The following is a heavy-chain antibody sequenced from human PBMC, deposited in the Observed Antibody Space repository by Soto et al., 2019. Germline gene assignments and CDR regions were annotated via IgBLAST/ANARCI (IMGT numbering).Heavy chain of an antibody. J-gene: IGHJ4*02. CDR1: GGSISSYY. D-gene: IGHD1-1*01. V-gene: IGHV4-59*01. CDR2: IYYSGST. CDR3: ARGTSGTTDY. Sequence: QVQLQESGPGLVKPSETLSLTCTVSGGSISSYYWSWIRQPPGKGLEWIGYIYYSGSTNYNPSLKSRVTISVDTSKNQFSLKLSSVTAADTAVYYCARGTSGTTDYWGQGTLVTVSS.